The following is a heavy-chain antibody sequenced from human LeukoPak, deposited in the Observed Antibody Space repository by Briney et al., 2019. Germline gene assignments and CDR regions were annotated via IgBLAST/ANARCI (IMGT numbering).Heavy chain of an antibody. D-gene: IGHD6-19*01. Sequence: RSLRLSCAASGFTFSSYGMHWVRQAPGKGLECVAVIWNDGSNKYYADSLKGRFTISRDNSKNTLYLQMNSLRAEDTAVYYCASTSGWYEPIDYWGQGTLVTVSS. J-gene: IGHJ4*02. CDR2: IWNDGSNK. CDR3: ASTSGWYEPIDY. CDR1: GFTFSSYG. V-gene: IGHV3-33*01.